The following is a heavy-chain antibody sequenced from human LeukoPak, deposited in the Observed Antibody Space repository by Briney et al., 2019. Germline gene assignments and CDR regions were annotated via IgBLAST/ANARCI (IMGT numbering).Heavy chain of an antibody. CDR3: ARDHSTRKYYDYVWGSYRGFDY. D-gene: IGHD3-16*02. V-gene: IGHV4-39*07. Sequence: PSETLSLTCTVSGGSISSSTYYWGWIRQPPGKGLEWIGSIYYSGSTYYNPSLKSRVTISVDTSKNQFSLKLSSVTAADTAVYYCARDHSTRKYYDYVWGSYRGFDYWGQGTLVTVSS. CDR2: IYYSGST. J-gene: IGHJ4*02. CDR1: GGSISSSTYY.